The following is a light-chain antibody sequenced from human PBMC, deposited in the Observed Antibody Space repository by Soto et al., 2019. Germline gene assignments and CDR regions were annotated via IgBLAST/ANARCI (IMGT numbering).Light chain of an antibody. J-gene: IGLJ2*01. CDR2: DVS. CDR1: SSDVGGYNY. V-gene: IGLV2-14*01. CDR3: SSYTSSSTPVV. Sequence: QSVLTQPASVSGSPGQSITISCTGTSSDVGGYNYVSWYQQHPGKAPKLMIYDVSNRPSGVSNRCSGSKSGNTASLTISGLQAEDEADYYCSSYTSSSTPVVFGGGTKLTVL.